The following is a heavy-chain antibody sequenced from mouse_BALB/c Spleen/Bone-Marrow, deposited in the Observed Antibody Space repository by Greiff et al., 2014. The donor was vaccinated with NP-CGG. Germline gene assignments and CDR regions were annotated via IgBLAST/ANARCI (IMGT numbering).Heavy chain of an antibody. D-gene: IGHD4-1*01. CDR1: GYTFTSYW. CDR3: ARRRGNWEGMGY. Sequence: QVQLQQSGAELVKPGASVKLSCKTSGYTFTSYWIQWVKQRPGQGLGWIGEIFPGTGTTYYNEKFKGKATLTIDTSSSTAYMQLSRLASGGSAVYFFARRRGNWEGMGYWGQRTSVTVSS. CDR2: IFPGTGTT. V-gene: IGHV1S132*01. J-gene: IGHJ4*01.